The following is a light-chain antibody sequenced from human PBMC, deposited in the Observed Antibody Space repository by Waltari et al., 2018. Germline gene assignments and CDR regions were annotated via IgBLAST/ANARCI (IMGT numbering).Light chain of an antibody. CDR1: QALSTF. Sequence: TWRDGQALSTFLAVVQLKPGKAPKSLIYAASTLQTGVSSNFSGSGSGTDFTLTISSLQPGDCATYYCQQYSTFPPTFGGGTRVEI. J-gene: IGKJ4*01. CDR3: QQYSTFPPT. V-gene: IGKV1-16*02. CDR2: AAS.